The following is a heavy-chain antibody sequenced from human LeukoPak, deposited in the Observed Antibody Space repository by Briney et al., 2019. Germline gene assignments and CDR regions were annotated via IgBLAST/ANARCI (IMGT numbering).Heavy chain of an antibody. D-gene: IGHD3-22*01. CDR1: GGSISSYY. J-gene: IGHJ4*02. Sequence: SETLSLTCTVSGGSISSYYWSWIRQPPGKGLEWIGEINHSGSTNYNPSLKSRVTISVDTSKNQFSLKLISVTAADTAVYYCASLTMIVVPWGQGTLVTVSS. V-gene: IGHV4-34*01. CDR2: INHSGST. CDR3: ASLTMIVVP.